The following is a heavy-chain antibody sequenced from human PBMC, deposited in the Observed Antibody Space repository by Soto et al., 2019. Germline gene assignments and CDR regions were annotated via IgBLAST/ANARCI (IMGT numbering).Heavy chain of an antibody. J-gene: IGHJ4*02. V-gene: IGHV3-30*18. Sequence: QVQLLESEGGVVQPGRSLRLSCAASGFTFNSYGMHWVSQAPGKGLEWVAVISYDGSDKYYADSVKGRFTISRDNSKNTLYLQMNSLRAEDTAVYYCSKDLDGLQGLVDSSFCFDYWGQGTLVTVSS. CDR1: GFTFNSYG. D-gene: IGHD3-16*02. CDR3: SKDLDGLQGLVDSSFCFDY. CDR2: ISYDGSDK.